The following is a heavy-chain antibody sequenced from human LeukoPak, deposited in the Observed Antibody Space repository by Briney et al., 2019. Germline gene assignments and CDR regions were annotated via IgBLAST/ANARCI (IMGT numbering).Heavy chain of an antibody. CDR3: ARRGDSDFRID. J-gene: IGHJ4*02. Sequence: HGESLKISCKGPRHGFHSQWIGWVRQMPGKGLEWMGIIYPDDSDTRYSPSFQGQVTISADKSISTAYLQWNSLEASDSAIYYCARRGDSDFRIDWGQGTLVTVSS. V-gene: IGHV5-51*01. D-gene: IGHD2-21*02. CDR1: RHGFHSQW. CDR2: IYPDDSDT.